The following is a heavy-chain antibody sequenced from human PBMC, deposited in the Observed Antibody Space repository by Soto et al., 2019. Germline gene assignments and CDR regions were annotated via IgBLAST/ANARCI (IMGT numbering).Heavy chain of an antibody. Sequence: EVQLVESGGGLVQPGGSLRLSCAASGFTFSSYSMNWVRQAPGKGLEWVSSISSSSSYIYYADSVKGRFTISRDNAKNSLYLQMNSLRAEDTAVYYCARDSYYSNRGADAFDIWGQGTMVTVSS. J-gene: IGHJ3*02. CDR1: GFTFSSYS. D-gene: IGHD4-4*01. CDR2: ISSSSSYI. CDR3: ARDSYYSNRGADAFDI. V-gene: IGHV3-21*01.